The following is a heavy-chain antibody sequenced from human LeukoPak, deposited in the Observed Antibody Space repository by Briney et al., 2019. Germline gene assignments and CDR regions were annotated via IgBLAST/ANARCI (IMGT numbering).Heavy chain of an antibody. D-gene: IGHD4-17*01. CDR3: ARETGSAVGSTDFDY. CDR2: ISYDGSNK. J-gene: IGHJ4*02. CDR1: GFTFSSYA. Sequence: GGSLRLSCAASGFTFSSYAIHWVRQAPGKGLEWVAVISYDGSNKYYADSVKGRFTISRDNSKNTLYLQMNSLRAEDTAVYYCARETGSAVGSTDFDYWGQGTLVTVSS. V-gene: IGHV3-30-3*01.